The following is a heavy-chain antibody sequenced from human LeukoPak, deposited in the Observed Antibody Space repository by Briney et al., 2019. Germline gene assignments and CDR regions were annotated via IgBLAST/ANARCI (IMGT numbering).Heavy chain of an antibody. CDR3: AKPLRTMVRGGGFDY. CDR2: ICNSSSYI. D-gene: IGHD3-10*01. Sequence: GGSLRLSCAASGFTFSSYSMNWVRQAPGKGLEWVSSICNSSSYIYYADSVKGRFTISRDNAKNTLYLQMNSLRAEDTAVYYCAKPLRTMVRGGGFDYWGQGTLVTVSS. J-gene: IGHJ4*02. CDR1: GFTFSSYS. V-gene: IGHV3-21*01.